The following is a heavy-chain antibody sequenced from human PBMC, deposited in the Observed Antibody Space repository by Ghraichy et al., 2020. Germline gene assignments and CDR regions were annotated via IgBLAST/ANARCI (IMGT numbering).Heavy chain of an antibody. D-gene: IGHD6-13*01. CDR2: IQNTGST. J-gene: IGHJ4*02. Sequence: SETLSLTCTVSGDSIGSYHWSWVRLPPGKGLEWIGYIQNTGSTNYNPSLKSRVTISIDTSKSQFSLRLNSVTAADTAVYYCARHVRTVTVYASSWFFDYWGQGTLVTVSS. V-gene: IGHV4-59*08. CDR3: ARHVRTVTVYASSWFFDY. CDR1: GDSIGSYH.